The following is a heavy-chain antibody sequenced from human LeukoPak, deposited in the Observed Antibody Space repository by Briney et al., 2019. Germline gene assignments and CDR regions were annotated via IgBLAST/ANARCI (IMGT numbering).Heavy chain of an antibody. CDR2: SRNKAYSYTT. CDR1: GFTVSDHY. D-gene: IGHD1-1*01. CDR3: ARIDWKYGDDYDI. V-gene: IGHV3-72*01. Sequence: GALRLSCVASGFTVSDHYMDWVRQAPGKGLEWVGRSRNKAYSYTTEYAASVKGRFTISRDDSKNSLNLQMSSLKTEDTAMYYCARIDWKYGDDYDIWGQGTMVTVSS. J-gene: IGHJ3*02.